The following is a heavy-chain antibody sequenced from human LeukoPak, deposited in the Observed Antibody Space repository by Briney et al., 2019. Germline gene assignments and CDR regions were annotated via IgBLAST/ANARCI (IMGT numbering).Heavy chain of an antibody. CDR1: GFTFSSYA. Sequence: GGSLRLSWAASGFTFSSYAMSWVRHAPGEGLEWVSAISDSGGTTYYADSVKGRFIISRDNSKNTLYLQMNSLRGEDKAVYYCAKLPRGYWSSTARHNWFDPWGQGTLVTVSS. CDR2: ISDSGGTT. V-gene: IGHV3-23*01. CDR3: AKLPRGYWSSTARHNWFDP. D-gene: IGHD2-2*01. J-gene: IGHJ5*02.